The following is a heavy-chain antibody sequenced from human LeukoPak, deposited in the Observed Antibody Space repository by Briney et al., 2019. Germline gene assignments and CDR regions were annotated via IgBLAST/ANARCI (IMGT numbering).Heavy chain of an antibody. V-gene: IGHV3-30*03. CDR2: ISSDGSKK. Sequence: GRSLRLSCAASGFTFSSYGMHCVRQAPGKGLEWVAVISSDGSKKDYADSVKGRFTISRDNSKNTLYLQMNSLRAEDTAVYYCARGAHKRDDYGGFFDYWGQGTLVTVSS. D-gene: IGHD4-23*01. CDR3: ARGAHKRDDYGGFFDY. CDR1: GFTFSSYG. J-gene: IGHJ4*02.